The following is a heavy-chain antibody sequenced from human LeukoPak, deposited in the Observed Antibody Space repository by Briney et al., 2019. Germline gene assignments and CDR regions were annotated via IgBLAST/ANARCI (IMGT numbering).Heavy chain of an antibody. Sequence: SVKVSCKASGGTFSSYAISWVRQAPGQGLEWMGGIIPIFGTANYAQKFQGRVTITADESTSTAYMELSSLRSEDTAVYYFARDRGQRDGYNSFDYWGQGTLVTVSS. CDR2: IIPIFGTA. CDR3: ARDRGQRDGYNSFDY. J-gene: IGHJ4*02. V-gene: IGHV1-69*13. D-gene: IGHD5-24*01. CDR1: GGTFSSYA.